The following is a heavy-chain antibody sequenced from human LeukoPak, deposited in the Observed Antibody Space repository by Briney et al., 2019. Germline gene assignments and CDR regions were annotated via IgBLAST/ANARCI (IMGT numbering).Heavy chain of an antibody. CDR1: GGSISSSSYY. J-gene: IGHJ4*02. V-gene: IGHV4-39*07. CDR3: ARLWDQTARPPVGQWLAEKVLDY. Sequence: ASETLSLTCTVSGGSISSSSYYWGWIRQPPGKGLEWIGSIYYSGSTYYNPSLKSRVTISVDTSKNQFSLKLSSVTAADTAVYYCARLWDQTARPPVGQWLAEKVLDYWGQGTLVTVSS. CDR2: IYYSGST. D-gene: IGHD6-19*01.